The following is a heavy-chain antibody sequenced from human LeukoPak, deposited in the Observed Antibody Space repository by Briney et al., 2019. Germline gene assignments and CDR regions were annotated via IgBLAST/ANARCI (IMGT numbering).Heavy chain of an antibody. J-gene: IGHJ2*01. D-gene: IGHD1-7*01. V-gene: IGHV4-59*01. CDR1: GGSISSYY. CDR3: ARVTGITGTSTGYWYFDL. Sequence: SETLSLTCTVSGGSISSYYWSWIRQPPGKGLEWIGYIYYSGSTNYNPSLKSRVTISVDTSKNQFPLKLSSVTAADTAVYYCARVTGITGTSTGYWYFDLWGRSTLVTVSS. CDR2: IYYSGST.